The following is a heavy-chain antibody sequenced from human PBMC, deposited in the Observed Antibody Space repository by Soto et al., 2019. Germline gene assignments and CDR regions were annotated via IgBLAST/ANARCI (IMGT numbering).Heavy chain of an antibody. V-gene: IGHV1-58*02. D-gene: IGHD3-10*01. J-gene: IGHJ6*03. Sequence: SVKVSCKASGFTFTSSAMQWVRQARGQRLEWIGWIVVGSGNTNYAQKFQERVTITRDMSTSTAYMELSSLRSEDTAVYYCAAERLGRGVIEDYYYYMDVWGKGTTVTVSS. CDR1: GFTFTSSA. CDR2: IVVGSGNT. CDR3: AAERLGRGVIEDYYYYMDV.